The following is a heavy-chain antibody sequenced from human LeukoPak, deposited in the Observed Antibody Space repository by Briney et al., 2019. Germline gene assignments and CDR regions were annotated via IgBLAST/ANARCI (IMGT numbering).Heavy chain of an antibody. Sequence: PSETLSLTCAVYGGSFSGYYWSWIRQPPGKGLEWIGEINHSGSTNYNPSLKSRVTISVDTSKNQFSLKLSSVTAADTAVYYCARGPKLSSSWYGFDPWGQGTLVTVSS. CDR3: ARGPKLSSSWYGFDP. D-gene: IGHD6-13*01. CDR1: GGSFSGYY. J-gene: IGHJ5*02. CDR2: INHSGST. V-gene: IGHV4-34*01.